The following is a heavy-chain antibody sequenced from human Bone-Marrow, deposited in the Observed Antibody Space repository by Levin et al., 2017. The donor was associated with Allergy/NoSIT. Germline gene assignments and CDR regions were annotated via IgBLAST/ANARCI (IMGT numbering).Heavy chain of an antibody. V-gene: IGHV2-5*02. CDR3: AHRARAPDGSGSYPY. D-gene: IGHD3-10*01. CDR2: IYWDDDK. CDR1: GFSLSTNGVG. J-gene: IGHJ4*02. Sequence: SGPTLVKPTQTLTLTCTFSGFSLSTNGVGVGWIRQPPGKALEWLALIYWDDDKRYSPSLKSRLTITKDTTKNQVVLTMTNMDPVDTGTYYCAHRARAPDGSGSYPYWGQGILVTVSS.